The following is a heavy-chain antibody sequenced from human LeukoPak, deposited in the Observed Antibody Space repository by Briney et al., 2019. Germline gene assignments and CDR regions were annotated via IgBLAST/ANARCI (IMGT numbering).Heavy chain of an antibody. CDR1: GFTFSSFA. J-gene: IGHJ1*01. V-gene: IGHV3-23*01. Sequence: GGTLRLSCAASGFTFSSFAMSWVRQAPGKGLECVSVISGNDGRTFYADSVKGRFTISRDNSKNTLYLQMSSLRAEDTAVYYCAKANITSWYFVRYFHHWGQGTLITVSS. CDR2: ISGNDGRT. CDR3: AKANITSWYFVRYFHH. D-gene: IGHD6-13*01.